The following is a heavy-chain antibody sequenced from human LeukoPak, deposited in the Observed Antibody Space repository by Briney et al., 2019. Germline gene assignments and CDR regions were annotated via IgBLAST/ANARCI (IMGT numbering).Heavy chain of an antibody. CDR3: ARLGMVRGVILGDYYMDV. CDR1: GGSISSYY. J-gene: IGHJ6*03. D-gene: IGHD3-10*01. CDR2: IYYSGST. Sequence: SETLSLTCAVSGGSISSYYWSWIRQPPGKGLEWIGYIYYSGSTNYNPSLKSRVTISVDTSKNQFSLKLSSVTAADTAVYYCARLGMVRGVILGDYYMDVWGKGTTVTVSS. V-gene: IGHV4-59*01.